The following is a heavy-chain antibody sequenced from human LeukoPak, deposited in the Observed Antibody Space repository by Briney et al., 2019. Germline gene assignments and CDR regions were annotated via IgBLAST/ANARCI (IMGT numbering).Heavy chain of an antibody. CDR3: ARDRGDYAHYYYAMDV. D-gene: IGHD4-17*01. V-gene: IGHV7-4-1*02. Sequence: GASVKVSCKASEYTFTSYVMNWVRQAPGQGLEWMGWINTNTGNPTYAQGFTGRIVFSLDTSVSTAYLQINSLKAEDTAVYYCARDRGDYAHYYYAMDVWGQGTTVTVSS. J-gene: IGHJ6*02. CDR2: INTNTGNP. CDR1: EYTFTSYV.